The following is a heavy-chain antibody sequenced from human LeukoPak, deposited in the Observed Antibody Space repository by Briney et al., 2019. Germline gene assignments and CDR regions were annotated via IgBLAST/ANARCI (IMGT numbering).Heavy chain of an antibody. V-gene: IGHV6-1*01. CDR1: GDSVSSNSAA. CDR2: TYYRSKWYN. D-gene: IGHD2-2*01. CDR3: ARDYCSSTSCYLSGDNPVDY. Sequence: SQTLSLTCAISGDSVSSNSAAWNWIRQSPSRGLEWLGRTYYRSKWYNDYAVSVKSRITINPDTSKNQFSLQLNSVTPEDTAVYYCARDYCSSTSCYLSGDNPVDYWGQGTLVTVSS. J-gene: IGHJ4*02.